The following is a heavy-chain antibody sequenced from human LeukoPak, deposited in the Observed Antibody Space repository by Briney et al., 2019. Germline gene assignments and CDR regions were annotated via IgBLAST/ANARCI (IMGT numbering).Heavy chain of an antibody. J-gene: IGHJ4*02. D-gene: IGHD3-3*01. CDR1: GGTFSSYA. V-gene: IGHV1-69*04. CDR3: AREENVLRFLEWFHFDY. CDR2: IIPILGIA. Sequence: ASVKVSCKASGGTFSSYAIGWVRQAPGQGLEWMGRIIPILGIANYAQKFQGRVTITADKSTSTAYMELSSLRSEDTAVYYCAREENVLRFLEWFHFDYWGQGTLVTVSS.